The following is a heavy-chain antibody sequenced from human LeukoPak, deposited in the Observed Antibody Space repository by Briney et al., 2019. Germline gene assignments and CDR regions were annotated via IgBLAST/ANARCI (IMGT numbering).Heavy chain of an antibody. D-gene: IGHD2-15*01. CDR2: IIPILGIA. Sequence: ASVKVSCKASGGSFSSYTISWVRQAPGQGLEWMGRIIPILGIANYAQKFQGRVTITADKSTSTAYMELSSLRSEDTAVYYCAKVDGYCSRGSCYYGMDVWGQGTTVTVSS. CDR3: AKVDGYCSRGSCYYGMDV. J-gene: IGHJ6*02. V-gene: IGHV1-69*02. CDR1: GGSFSSYT.